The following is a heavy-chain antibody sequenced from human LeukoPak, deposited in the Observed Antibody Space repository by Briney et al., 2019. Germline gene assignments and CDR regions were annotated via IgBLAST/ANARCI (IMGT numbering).Heavy chain of an antibody. J-gene: IGHJ4*02. D-gene: IGHD1-26*01. CDR1: GFSFSTYN. Sequence: GGSLRLSCVDSGFSFSTYNMHWVRQAPGGGGEWRSYISFTLSTIYYADSVKGRFTISRDNAKNSLYLQMNSLRSEDTAAYYCARDPRTINVGAIAVDYWGQGTLVTVSS. V-gene: IGHV3-48*01. CDR3: ARDPRTINVGAIAVDY. CDR2: ISFTLSTI.